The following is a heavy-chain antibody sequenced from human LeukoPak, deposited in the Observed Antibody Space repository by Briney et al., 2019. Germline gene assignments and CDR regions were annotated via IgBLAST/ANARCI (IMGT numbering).Heavy chain of an antibody. J-gene: IGHJ4*02. Sequence: GASVKVSCKASGYTFTGYVSWVRQAPGQGLEWMGWISTYNGNTHYAQKLQGRVTMTTDTSTSTAYMELRSLRSDDTAVYYCARSSLAVAGSVFDYWGQGTLVTVSS. V-gene: IGHV1-18*01. CDR1: GYTFTGY. CDR3: ARSSLAVAGSVFDY. D-gene: IGHD6-19*01. CDR2: ISTYNGNT.